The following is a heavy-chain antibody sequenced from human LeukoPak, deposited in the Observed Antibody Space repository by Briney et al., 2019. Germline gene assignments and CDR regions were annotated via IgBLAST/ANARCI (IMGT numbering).Heavy chain of an antibody. D-gene: IGHD4-17*01. V-gene: IGHV3-7*01. Sequence: GGSLRLSCAASGFTYSSHWMSWVRQAPGKGLEWVANINQDGSEKYYVDSVKGRFTISRDNAKNSLYLQMNSLRAEDTAMYYCARVIPHYGDYGPFDYWGQGTLVTVSS. CDR1: GFTYSSHW. J-gene: IGHJ4*02. CDR2: INQDGSEK. CDR3: ARVIPHYGDYGPFDY.